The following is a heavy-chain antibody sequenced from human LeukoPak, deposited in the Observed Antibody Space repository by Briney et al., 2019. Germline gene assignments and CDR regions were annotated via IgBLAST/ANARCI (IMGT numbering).Heavy chain of an antibody. V-gene: IGHV4-39*07. D-gene: IGHD2-15*01. J-gene: IGHJ4*02. CDR3: ALHCSGGSCYSYFDY. CDR2: IYYSGST. CDR1: GGSISSSSYY. Sequence: SETLSLTCTVSGGSISSSSYYWGWICQPPGKGLEWLGSIYYSGSTYYNPSLKSRVTISVDTSKNQFSLKLSSVTAADTAVYYCALHCSGGSCYSYFDYWGQGTLVTVSS.